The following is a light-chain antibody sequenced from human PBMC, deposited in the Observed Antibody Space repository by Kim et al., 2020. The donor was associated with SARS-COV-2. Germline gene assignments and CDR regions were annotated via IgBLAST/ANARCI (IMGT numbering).Light chain of an antibody. CDR2: DVS. CDR1: SSDVGTYNY. J-gene: IGLJ1*01. CDR3: GSYTSSSPYV. Sequence: QSALTQPASVSGSPGQSITVSCTGTSSDVGTYNYVSCYQQHPGKAPKLMIYDVSNRPSGVSNRFFGSKSGNTAALTISGLQAEDEADYYCGSYTSSSPYVFGTGTKVTVL. V-gene: IGLV2-14*03.